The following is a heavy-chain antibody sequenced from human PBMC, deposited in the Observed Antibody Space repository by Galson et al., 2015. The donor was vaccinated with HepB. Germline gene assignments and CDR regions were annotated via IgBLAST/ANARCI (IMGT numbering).Heavy chain of an antibody. J-gene: IGHJ4*02. CDR1: GDSVSSNNAA. D-gene: IGHD2-2*03. V-gene: IGHV6-1*01. CDR2: TYYRSKWYR. Sequence: CAISGDSVSSNNAAWNRIRQSPSRGLEWLGRTYYRSKWYREYAPSVKSRIIINPDTSKNQFSLQLNSVTPEDTAVYYCATLDGRGPWGQGTLVTVSS. CDR3: ATLDGRGP.